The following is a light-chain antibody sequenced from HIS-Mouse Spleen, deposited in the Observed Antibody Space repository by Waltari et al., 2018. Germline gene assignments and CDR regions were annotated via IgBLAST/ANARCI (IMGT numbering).Light chain of an antibody. V-gene: IGKV1-33*01. CDR1: KDISNY. CDR3: QQYDNLPFT. Sequence: DIQMTQSPSSLSASVGDRVTITCQASKDISNYLNWYQQKPGKAPKLLIYDASNLETGVPSRFSGSGSGTDFTFTISSLQPEDIATYYCQQYDNLPFTFGPGTKVDIK. CDR2: DAS. J-gene: IGKJ3*01.